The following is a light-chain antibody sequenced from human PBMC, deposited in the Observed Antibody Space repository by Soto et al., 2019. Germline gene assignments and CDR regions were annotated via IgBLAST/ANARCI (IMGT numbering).Light chain of an antibody. J-gene: IGKJ5*01. V-gene: IGKV1-27*01. CDR3: QKYSSVIT. CDR1: QGISSF. CDR2: GAS. Sequence: DIQMTQSPSSLSASVGDRVTITCRASQGISSFIAWYQQKPGKVPRLLISGASTLQSGVPSRFSGSGSRTDFTLTITSLQPEDGATYYCQKYSSVITFGQGTRLEIK.